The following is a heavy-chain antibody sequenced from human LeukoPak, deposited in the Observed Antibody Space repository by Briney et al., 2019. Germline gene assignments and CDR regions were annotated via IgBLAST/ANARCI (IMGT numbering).Heavy chain of an antibody. D-gene: IGHD3-10*01. CDR1: GFTFSSYW. CDR3: ARDTKYYYGSGSLGIFDY. V-gene: IGHV3-74*01. CDR2: INSDGSST. Sequence: GGSLRLSCAASGFTFSSYWMHWVRQAPGKGLVWVSRINSDGSSTSYADSVKGRFTISRDNAKNTLYLQMNSLRAEDTAVYYCARDTKYYYGSGSLGIFDYWGQGTLVTVSS. J-gene: IGHJ4*02.